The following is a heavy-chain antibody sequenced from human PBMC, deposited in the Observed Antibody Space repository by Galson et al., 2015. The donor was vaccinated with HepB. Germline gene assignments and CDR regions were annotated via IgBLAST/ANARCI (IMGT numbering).Heavy chain of an antibody. CDR1: GFTVSSHY. CDR3: ARSTNDYYDSLFDY. D-gene: IGHD3-22*01. CDR2: IYSGGST. J-gene: IGHJ4*02. V-gene: IGHV3-53*01. Sequence: LRLSCAASGFTVSSHYMSWVRQAPGKGLEWVSVIYSGGSTYYADSVKGRFTISRDNSKNTLYLQMNSLRAEDTAVYYCARSTNDYYDSLFDYWGQGTLVTVSS.